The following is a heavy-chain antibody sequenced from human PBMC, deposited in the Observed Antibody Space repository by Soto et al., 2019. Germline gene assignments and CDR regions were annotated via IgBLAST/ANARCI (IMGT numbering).Heavy chain of an antibody. CDR2: IGTAGDT. J-gene: IGHJ4*02. CDR1: GFTFSSYD. CDR3: ARVYRARGRGYDY. V-gene: IGHV3-13*01. Sequence: EVQLVESGGGLVQPGGSLRLSCAASGFTFSSYDMHWVRQATGKGLEWVSAIGTAGDTYYPGSVKGRFTISRENAKNSLYLQMNSLRAEDTAVYYCARVYRARGRGYDYWGQGTLVTVSS. D-gene: IGHD3-10*01.